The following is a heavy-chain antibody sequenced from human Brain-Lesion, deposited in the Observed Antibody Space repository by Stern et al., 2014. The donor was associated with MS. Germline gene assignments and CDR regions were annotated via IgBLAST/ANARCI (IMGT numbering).Heavy chain of an antibody. CDR3: ARDQRGITIFGVVTDYYYLGMDV. CDR1: GYIFTGYY. V-gene: IGHV1-2*02. CDR2: INPNTGGT. Sequence: QLVQSGAEVKRPGASGKVSCKTSGYIFTGYYIHWVRQAPGQGLEWMAWINPNTGGTKYAQKFQGRGTMSRDTSISTAYVELSSLTSDDTAVYYCARDQRGITIFGVVTDYYYLGMDVWGQGTTVTVSS. D-gene: IGHD3-3*01. J-gene: IGHJ6*02.